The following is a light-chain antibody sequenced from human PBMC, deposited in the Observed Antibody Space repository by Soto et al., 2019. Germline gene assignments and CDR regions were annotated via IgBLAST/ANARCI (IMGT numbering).Light chain of an antibody. CDR3: QQYVTSPWA. CDR1: QSLSGNY. V-gene: IGKV3-20*01. J-gene: IGKJ1*01. Sequence: EIVLTQSPGTLSLSPGERATLSCRASQSLSGNYLAWYQQKPGQAPRLLIFGVSSRATGIPDRFSGSGSGTDFTLTINRLEPEDFAVYYCQQYVTSPWAFGQGTKVAIE. CDR2: GVS.